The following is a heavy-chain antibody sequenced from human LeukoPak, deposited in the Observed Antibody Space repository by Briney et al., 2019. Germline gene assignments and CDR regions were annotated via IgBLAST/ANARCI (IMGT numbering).Heavy chain of an antibody. J-gene: IGHJ4*02. Sequence: GGSLRLSCTASGFTFSSYAINWVRQAPGKGLEWVSAISGSGDSTYYADSVKGRFTISRDNSRNTLYMQMNSLRAEDTAVYYCAKDFYDNSGSRYDYWGQGTLVTVSS. CDR1: GFTFSSYA. CDR3: AKDFYDNSGSRYDY. V-gene: IGHV3-23*01. CDR2: ISGSGDST. D-gene: IGHD3-22*01.